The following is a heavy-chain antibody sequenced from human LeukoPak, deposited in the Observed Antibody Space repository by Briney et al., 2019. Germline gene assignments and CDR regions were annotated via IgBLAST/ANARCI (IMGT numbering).Heavy chain of an antibody. Sequence: PGGSLRLSCAASGFTLSSYTMNWVRQAPGKGQEWVSYSRWSSSTIYYADSVKGRFTISRDNAKNSLYLQINSLRAEDTAVCYCARDPPRGDFWSGAGRYYFDYWGQGTLVTVSS. CDR2: SRWSSSTI. V-gene: IGHV3-48*01. D-gene: IGHD3-3*01. CDR3: ARDPPRGDFWSGAGRYYFDY. J-gene: IGHJ4*02. CDR1: GFTLSSYT.